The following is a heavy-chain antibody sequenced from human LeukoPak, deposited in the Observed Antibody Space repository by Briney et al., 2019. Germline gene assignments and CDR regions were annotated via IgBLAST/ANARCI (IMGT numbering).Heavy chain of an antibody. CDR1: GFTFSSYG. V-gene: IGHV3-33*06. Sequence: PGRSLRLSCAASGFTFSSYGMPWVRQAPGKGLEWVAVIWYDGSNKYYADSVKGRFTISRDNSKNTLYLQMNSLRAEDTAVYYCAKTQRSGYYFDYWGQGTLVTVSS. D-gene: IGHD6-25*01. J-gene: IGHJ4*02. CDR3: AKTQRSGYYFDY. CDR2: IWYDGSNK.